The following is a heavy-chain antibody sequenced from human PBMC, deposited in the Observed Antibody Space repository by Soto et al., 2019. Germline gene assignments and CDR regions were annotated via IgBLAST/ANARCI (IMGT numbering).Heavy chain of an antibody. CDR3: ARDDPEISYYYYGMDV. Sequence: ASVKVSCKASGYTFTSYGISWVRQAPGQGLEWMGWISAYNGNTNYAQKLQGRVTMTTDTSTSTAYMELRSLRSDDTAVYYCARDDPEISYYYYGMDVWGQGTTVTVSS. J-gene: IGHJ6*02. CDR1: GYTFTSYG. D-gene: IGHD3-3*01. V-gene: IGHV1-18*01. CDR2: ISAYNGNT.